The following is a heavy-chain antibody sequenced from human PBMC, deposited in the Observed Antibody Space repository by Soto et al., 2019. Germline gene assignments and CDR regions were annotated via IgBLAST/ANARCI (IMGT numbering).Heavy chain of an antibody. Sequence: SVKVPCKASGGTFSSYTISWVRQAPGQGLEWMGRIIPILGIANYAQKFQGRVTITADKSTSTAYMELSSLRSEDTAVYYCAKNGGLTMGSGYRTLDYWGQGTLVTVSS. CDR3: AKNGGLTMGSGYRTLDY. CDR2: IIPILGIA. V-gene: IGHV1-69*02. CDR1: GGTFSSYT. J-gene: IGHJ4*02. D-gene: IGHD5-12*01.